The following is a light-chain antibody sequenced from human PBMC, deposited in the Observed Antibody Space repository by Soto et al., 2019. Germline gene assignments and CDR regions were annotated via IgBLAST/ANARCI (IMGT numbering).Light chain of an antibody. CDR1: QSLSSSY. Sequence: EIVLTQSPGTLSLSPGERATLSCRASQSLSSSYLVWYQQKPGQAPRLLIYGASSWATGIPDRFSGSGSGTDFTLTISRLEPEDFAVYYCQHYGNTPPSVTFGPGTKVDIK. J-gene: IGKJ3*01. V-gene: IGKV3-20*01. CDR3: QHYGNTPPSVT. CDR2: GAS.